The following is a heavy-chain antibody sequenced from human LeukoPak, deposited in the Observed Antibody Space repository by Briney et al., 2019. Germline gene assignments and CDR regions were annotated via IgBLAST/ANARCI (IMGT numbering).Heavy chain of an antibody. J-gene: IGHJ4*02. V-gene: IGHV4-34*01. CDR1: GGSFSGYY. CDR3: ARASCSGGSCYGSNWGSTDY. D-gene: IGHD2-15*01. CDR2: INHSGST. Sequence: SETLSLTRAVYGGSFSGYYWSWIRQPPGKGLEWIGEINHSGSTNYNPSLKSRVTISVDTSKNQFSLKLSSVTAADTAVYYCARASCSGGSCYGSNWGSTDYWGQGTLVTVSS.